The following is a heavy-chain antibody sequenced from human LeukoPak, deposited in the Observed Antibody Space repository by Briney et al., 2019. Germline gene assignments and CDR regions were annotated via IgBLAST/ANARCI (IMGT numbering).Heavy chain of an antibody. CDR1: GFTFRIFS. V-gene: IGHV3-48*04. CDR2: IDARSGIT. D-gene: IGHD3-3*01. CDR3: ARTYDFGRGPPGDAFDN. J-gene: IGHJ3*02. Sequence: PGGSLRLSCAASGFTFRIFSLNWVRQAPGKGPEWVSYIDARSGITYYADSVQGRFTISRDDARESVFLQMDGLRVDDTAVYYCARTYDFGRGPPGDAFDNWGPGTWVIVSS.